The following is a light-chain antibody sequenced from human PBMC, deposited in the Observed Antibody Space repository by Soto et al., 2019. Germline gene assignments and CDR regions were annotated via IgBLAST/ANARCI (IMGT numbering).Light chain of an antibody. CDR1: HSVSNTF. CDR2: DAD. CDR3: QQSASSVT. Sequence: EIVMTQSPATLSVSPGETATLTCSASHSVSNTFLAWYQQKPGQAPTLLIYDADTRATGIPDRFSGSGFGTHFTLTISSLEPEDFAMYYCQQSASSVTFGQGTRLEIK. V-gene: IGKV3-20*01. J-gene: IGKJ5*01.